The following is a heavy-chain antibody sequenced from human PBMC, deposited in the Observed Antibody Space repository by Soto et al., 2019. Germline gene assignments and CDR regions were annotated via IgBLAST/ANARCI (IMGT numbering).Heavy chain of an antibody. CDR2: ISAYNGNT. V-gene: IGHV1-18*01. CDR1: GYTFTSYG. D-gene: IGHD6-19*01. Sequence: QVQLVQSGAEVKKPGASVKVSCKASGYTFTSYGISWVRQAPGQGLEWMGWISAYNGNTNYAQKLQGRVTMTTDTSTSPAYMELRRLRSDDTAVYYCARSSFSPGIAVAGNYWGQGTLVTVSS. J-gene: IGHJ4*02. CDR3: ARSSFSPGIAVAGNY.